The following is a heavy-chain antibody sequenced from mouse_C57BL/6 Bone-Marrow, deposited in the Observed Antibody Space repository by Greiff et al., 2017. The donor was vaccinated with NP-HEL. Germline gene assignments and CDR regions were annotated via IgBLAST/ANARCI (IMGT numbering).Heavy chain of an antibody. CDR3: VQRNPPYYGSSYEDY. CDR2: INPGSGGT. V-gene: IGHV1-54*01. CDR1: GYAFTNYL. J-gene: IGHJ2*01. D-gene: IGHD1-1*01. Sequence: QVQLQQSGAELVRPGTSVKVSCKASGYAFTNYLIEWVKQRPGQGLEWIGVINPGSGGTNYNEKFKGKATLTADKSSSTAYMQLSSLTSEDSAVYFCVQRNPPYYGSSYEDYWGQGTTLTVSS.